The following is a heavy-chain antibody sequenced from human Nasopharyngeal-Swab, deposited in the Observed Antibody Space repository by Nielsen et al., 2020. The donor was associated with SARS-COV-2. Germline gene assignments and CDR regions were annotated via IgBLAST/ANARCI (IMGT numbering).Heavy chain of an antibody. CDR2: ISSDGSDK. CDR1: GFTFSSYG. D-gene: IGHD2-15*01. V-gene: IGHV3-30*03. J-gene: IGHJ4*02. CDR3: ASLRADTPDFAY. Sequence: GESLKISRAASGFTFSSYGMHWVRQAPGKGLEWVTVISSDGSDKQYVDSVKGRFTISRDNSKNTLYLQVKGLRADDTGVYYCASLRADTPDFAYLGQGTLVTVSS.